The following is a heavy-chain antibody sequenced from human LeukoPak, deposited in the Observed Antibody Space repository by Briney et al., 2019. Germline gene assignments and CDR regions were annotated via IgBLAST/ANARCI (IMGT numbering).Heavy chain of an antibody. J-gene: IGHJ5*02. D-gene: IGHD3-10*01. V-gene: IGHV3-48*01. CDR1: GFTFSSYS. Sequence: GGSLRLSCAASGFTFSSYSMNWVRQAPGKGLEWVSYISSSSSTIYYADSVKGRFTISRDNAKNSLYLQMNSLRAEDTAVYYCARVVGDDYYGSGDNWFDPWGQGTLVTVSS. CDR2: ISSSSSTI. CDR3: ARVVGDDYYGSGDNWFDP.